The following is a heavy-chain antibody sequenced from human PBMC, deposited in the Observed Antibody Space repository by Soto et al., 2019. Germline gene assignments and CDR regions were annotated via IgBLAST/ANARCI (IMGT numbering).Heavy chain of an antibody. CDR1: AYTVASYD. CDR3: ARGRPPDSSSYRFDP. D-gene: IGHD6-13*01. Sequence: GASVKVSCKASAYTVASYDINWVRQSTGQGLEWMGWMNPNGGNPGYAQKFEGRVTMSKNTSISTAYMELSSLRSEDTAVYYCARGRPPDSSSYRFDPWGQGTLVTVSS. J-gene: IGHJ5*02. V-gene: IGHV1-8*01. CDR2: MNPNGGNP.